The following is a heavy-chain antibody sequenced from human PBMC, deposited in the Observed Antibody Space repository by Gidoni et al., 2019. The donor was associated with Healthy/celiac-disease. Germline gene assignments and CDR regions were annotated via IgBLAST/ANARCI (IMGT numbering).Heavy chain of an antibody. CDR3: ARVGKRRDGYSDAFDI. D-gene: IGHD5-12*01. CDR1: GFTFSSYW. CDR2: INSDGSST. V-gene: IGHV3-74*01. J-gene: IGHJ3*02. Sequence: EVQLVESGGGLVQPGGSLRLSCAASGFTFSSYWMHWVRQAPGKGLVWVSRINSDGSSTSYADSVKGRFTISRDNAKNTLYLQMNSLRAEDTAVYYCARVGKRRDGYSDAFDIWGQGTMVTVSS.